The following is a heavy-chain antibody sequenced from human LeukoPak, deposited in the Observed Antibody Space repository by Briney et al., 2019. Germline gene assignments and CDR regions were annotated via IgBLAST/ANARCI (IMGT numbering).Heavy chain of an antibody. J-gene: IGHJ6*03. CDR3: ARDLRPDINYYYMDV. Sequence: GASVKVSCKASGYTFTSYGISWVRQAPGQGLEWMGWISAYNGNTNYAQKLQGRVTMTTDTSTSTAYMELRSLRSDDTAVYYCARDLRPDINYYYMDVWGKGTTVTVSS. CDR2: ISAYNGNT. V-gene: IGHV1-18*01. CDR1: GYTFTSYG. D-gene: IGHD6-25*01.